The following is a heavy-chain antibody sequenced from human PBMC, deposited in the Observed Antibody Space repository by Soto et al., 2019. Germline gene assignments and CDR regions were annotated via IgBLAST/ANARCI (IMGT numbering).Heavy chain of an antibody. V-gene: IGHV4-59*01. J-gene: IGHJ6*02. CDR3: ARGMKEQYYDFRSGYLGMDV. CDR2: IYYSGST. D-gene: IGHD3-3*01. Sequence: SETLSLTCTVSGGSISSYYWSWIRQPPGKGLEWIGYIYYSGSTNYNPSLKSRVTISVDTSKNQFSLKLSSVTAAETAVYYCARGMKEQYYDFRSGYLGMDVWGQGNTVTVSS. CDR1: GGSISSYY.